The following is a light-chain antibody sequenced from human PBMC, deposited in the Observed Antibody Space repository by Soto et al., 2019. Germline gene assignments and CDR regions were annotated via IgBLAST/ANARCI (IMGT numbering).Light chain of an antibody. J-gene: IGLJ2*01. CDR3: QSNDSSLSGYVV. Sequence: QSVLTQPPSVSGAPGQRVTISCTGSSSNIGAGYDVHWYQQLPGTAPKLLIYGNSNRPSGVPDRFSGSKSGTSASLAITGVQAQDEADYYCQSNDSSLSGYVVFGGRTQLTVL. CDR2: GNS. CDR1: SSNIGAGYD. V-gene: IGLV1-40*01.